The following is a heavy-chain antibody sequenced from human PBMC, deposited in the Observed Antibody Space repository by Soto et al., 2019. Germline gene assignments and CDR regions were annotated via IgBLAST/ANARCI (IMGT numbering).Heavy chain of an antibody. CDR2: INPNSGGT. CDR1: GYTFSGFY. Sequence: ASVKVSCNASGYTFSGFYMHWVRQAPGQGLEWMGWINPNSGGTKSAEKFQGRVTMTRDTSISTAYMELSRLTSDDTAVYYCASAAVTGTAGLDFWGQGTQVTVPS. J-gene: IGHJ4*02. CDR3: ASAAVTGTAGLDF. D-gene: IGHD6-19*01. V-gene: IGHV1-2*02.